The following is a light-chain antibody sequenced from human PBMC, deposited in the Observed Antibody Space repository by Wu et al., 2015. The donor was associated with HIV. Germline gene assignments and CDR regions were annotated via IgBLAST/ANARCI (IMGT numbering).Light chain of an antibody. CDR2: GAS. CDR3: QQYESWPPYS. Sequence: EIVLTQSPGTLSLSPGERATLSCRASQSVSSSYLAWYQQKPGQAPRLPIYGASSRATGIPDRFSGSGSGTDFTLTISRLEPEDFAVYYCQQYESWPPYSFGQGTKLEIK. J-gene: IGKJ2*03. V-gene: IGKV3-20*01. CDR1: QSVSSSY.